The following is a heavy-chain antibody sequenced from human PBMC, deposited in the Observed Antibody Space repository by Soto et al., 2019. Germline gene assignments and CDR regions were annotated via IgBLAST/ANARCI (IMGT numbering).Heavy chain of an antibody. J-gene: IGHJ2*01. Sequence: QVQLQQWGAGPLRPLETLSLTCGVSGGSFSGYYWAWIRQSPGKGLEWIGEINDRGSINYNPSLTSRVSISVDTSKNHYSLNLRSVSAADEAVYYCARESHDILTGPPWVWYFDLWGRGTVVTVSS. CDR3: ARESHDILTGPPWVWYFDL. D-gene: IGHD3-9*01. CDR2: INDRGSI. CDR1: GGSFSGYY. V-gene: IGHV4-34*01.